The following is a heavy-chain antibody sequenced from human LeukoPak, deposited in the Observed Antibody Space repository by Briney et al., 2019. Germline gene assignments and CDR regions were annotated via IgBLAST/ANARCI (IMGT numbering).Heavy chain of an antibody. CDR2: ISWNSGSI. D-gene: IGHD6-19*01. Sequence: GGSLRLSCAASGFTFDDYAMHWVRQAPGKGLEWVSGISWNSGSIGYADSVKGRFTISRDNAKNSLYLQMNSLRAEDTALYYCAKAQSIAVAGTRFDYWGQGTLVTVSS. CDR1: GFTFDDYA. V-gene: IGHV3-9*01. J-gene: IGHJ4*02. CDR3: AKAQSIAVAGTRFDY.